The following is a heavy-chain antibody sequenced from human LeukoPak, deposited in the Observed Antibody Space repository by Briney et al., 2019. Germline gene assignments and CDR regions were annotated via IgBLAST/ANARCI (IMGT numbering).Heavy chain of an antibody. V-gene: IGHV3-7*01. J-gene: IGHJ4*02. Sequence: GGSLRLSCAASGFTFSSYVMHWVRQAPGKGLEWVANIKQDGSEKYYVDSVKGRFTISRDNARNSLYLQMNSLRAEDTAVYYCARGHWNFPFDYWGQGTLVTVSS. CDR1: GFTFSSYV. CDR2: IKQDGSEK. D-gene: IGHD1-7*01. CDR3: ARGHWNFPFDY.